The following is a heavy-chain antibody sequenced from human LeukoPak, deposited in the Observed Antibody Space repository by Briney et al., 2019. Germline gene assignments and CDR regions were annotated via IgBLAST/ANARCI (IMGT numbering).Heavy chain of an antibody. D-gene: IGHD3-16*01. CDR3: ATYTHWVAGDV. J-gene: IGHJ6*02. CDR2: MNQDGSAK. CDR1: GFTFSDSW. Sequence: GGCLRLSCAASGFTFSDSWMSWVRQAPGKGLEWVANMNQDGSAKGYVDSVKGRFTISRDNARNYLYLQMSSLRPEDTAVYYCATYTHWVAGDVWGQGTTVTVSS. V-gene: IGHV3-7*01.